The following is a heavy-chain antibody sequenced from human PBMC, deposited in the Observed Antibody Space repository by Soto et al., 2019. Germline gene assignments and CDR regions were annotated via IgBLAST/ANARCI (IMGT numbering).Heavy chain of an antibody. J-gene: IGHJ4*02. Sequence: PSETLSLICTVSGGSISSYYWSWIRQPPGKGLEWIGYIYYSGSTNYNPSLKSRVTISVDTSKNQFSLKLSSVTAADTAVYYCARDLGGYLDYWGQGTLVTVSS. CDR2: IYYSGST. D-gene: IGHD2-15*01. V-gene: IGHV4-59*01. CDR3: ARDLGGYLDY. CDR1: GGSISSYY.